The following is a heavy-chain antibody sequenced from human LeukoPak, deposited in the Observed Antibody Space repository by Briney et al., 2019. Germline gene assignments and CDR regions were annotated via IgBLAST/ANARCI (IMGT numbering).Heavy chain of an antibody. CDR2: IYPGDSDS. CDR1: GCSFTSYW. Sequence: GESLKISCKGSGCSFTSYWIGWVRQMPGKGLEWIGIIYPGDSDSRYSPSFQGQVTISADKSISTAYLQWSSLKASDTAMYYCARSSKEDSSGYYRNWFDPWGQGTLVTVSS. V-gene: IGHV5-51*01. J-gene: IGHJ5*02. D-gene: IGHD3-22*01. CDR3: ARSSKEDSSGYYRNWFDP.